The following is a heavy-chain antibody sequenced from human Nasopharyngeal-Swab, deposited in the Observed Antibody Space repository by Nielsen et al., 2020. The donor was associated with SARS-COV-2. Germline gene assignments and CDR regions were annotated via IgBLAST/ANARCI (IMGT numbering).Heavy chain of an antibody. CDR3: ARADWNDPTTFDY. D-gene: IGHD1-1*01. CDR2: ISYYGSNK. Sequence: GESLKISCAASGFTFSSYAMHWVRQAPGKGLEWVAVISYYGSNKYYADSVKGRFTISRDNSKNTLYLQMNSLRAEDTAVYYCARADWNDPTTFDYWGQGTLVTVSS. J-gene: IGHJ4*02. V-gene: IGHV3-30-3*01. CDR1: GFTFSSYA.